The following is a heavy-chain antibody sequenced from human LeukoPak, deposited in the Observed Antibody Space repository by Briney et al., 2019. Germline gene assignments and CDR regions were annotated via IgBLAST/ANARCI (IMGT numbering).Heavy chain of an antibody. J-gene: IGHJ4*02. V-gene: IGHV1-69*05. Sequence: SVKVSCKASGGTFSSYAISWVRQAPGQGLEWMGGIIPIFGTANYAQKFQGRVTITTDESTSTAYMELSSLRSEDTAVYYSARESWDYYDSSGYAWGQGTLVTVSS. CDR2: IIPIFGTA. CDR1: GGTFSSYA. CDR3: ARESWDYYDSSGYA. D-gene: IGHD3-22*01.